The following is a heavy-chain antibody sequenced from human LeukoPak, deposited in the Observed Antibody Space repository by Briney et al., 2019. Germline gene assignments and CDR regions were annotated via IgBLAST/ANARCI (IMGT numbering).Heavy chain of an antibody. Sequence: LETLSLTCAVYGGSFSGYYWSWIRQPPGKGLEWIGEINHSGSTNYNPSLKSRVTISVDTSKNQFSLKLSSVTAADTAVYYCATEQPVAGTAAVDYWGQGTLVTVSS. J-gene: IGHJ4*02. D-gene: IGHD6-19*01. CDR1: GGSFSGYY. CDR3: ATEQPVAGTAAVDY. V-gene: IGHV4-34*01. CDR2: INHSGST.